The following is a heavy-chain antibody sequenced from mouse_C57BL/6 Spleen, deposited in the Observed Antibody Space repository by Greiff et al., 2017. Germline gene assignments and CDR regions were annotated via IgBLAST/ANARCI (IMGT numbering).Heavy chain of an antibody. CDR2: IDPEDGDT. D-gene: IGHD2-1*01. CDR1: GFNIKDYY. J-gene: IGHJ1*03. CDR3: TPYGNYSYWYFDV. Sequence: EVMLVESGAELVRPGASVKLSCTASGFNIKDYYMHWVKQRPEQGLEWIGRIDPEDGDTEYAPKFQGKATMTADTSSNTAYLQLSSLTSEDTAVYYCTPYGNYSYWYFDVWGTGTTVTVSS. V-gene: IGHV14-1*01.